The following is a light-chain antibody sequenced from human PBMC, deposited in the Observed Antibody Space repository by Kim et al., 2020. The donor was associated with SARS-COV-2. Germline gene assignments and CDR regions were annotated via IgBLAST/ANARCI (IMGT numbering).Light chain of an antibody. CDR1: SLRSYY. J-gene: IGLJ2*01. Sequence: SSELTQDPAVSVALGQTVRITCQADSLRSYYATWYQQKPGQAPILVIYGKNNRPSGIPDRFSGSSSGNTASLTIPGTPAGDEADYYCNSRDSNNNVLFGG. V-gene: IGLV3-19*01. CDR3: NSRDSNNNVL. CDR2: GKN.